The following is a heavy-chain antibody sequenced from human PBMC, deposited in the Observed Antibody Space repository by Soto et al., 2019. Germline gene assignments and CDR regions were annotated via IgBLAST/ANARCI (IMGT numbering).Heavy chain of an antibody. D-gene: IGHD6-6*01. V-gene: IGHV4-31*03. CDR1: GGSISSGGYY. CDR2: IYYSGST. J-gene: IGHJ4*02. Sequence: QVQLQESGPGLVKPSQTLSLTCSVSGGSISSGGYYWSWIRQHPGKGLEWIGYIYYSGSTYYNPSHPRRVTISVDTSKTQCSLKLSSVTAADTAVYYCARRGGFYSSSSGYYFDYWGQGTLVTVSS. CDR3: ARRGGFYSSSSGYYFDY.